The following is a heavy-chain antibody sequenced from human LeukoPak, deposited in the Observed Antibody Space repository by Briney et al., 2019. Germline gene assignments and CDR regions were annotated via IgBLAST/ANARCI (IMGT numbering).Heavy chain of an antibody. CDR2: IYYSGIT. CDR1: GGSISNSNSF. J-gene: IGHJ6*02. D-gene: IGHD3-3*01. V-gene: IGHV4-39*01. Sequence: PSETLSLTCTVSGGSISNSNSFWAWIRQPPGKGLEWIGTIYYSGITHYSPSLKSRVTISVDTSKNQFSLKLSSVTATDTALYYCARLRGQYYDFWSGYPYGMDVWGQGTTVTVSS. CDR3: ARLRGQYYDFWSGYPYGMDV.